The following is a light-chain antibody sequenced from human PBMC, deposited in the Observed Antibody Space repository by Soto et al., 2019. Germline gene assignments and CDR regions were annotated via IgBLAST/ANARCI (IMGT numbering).Light chain of an antibody. V-gene: IGLV2-8*01. CDR2: EVV. J-gene: IGLJ3*02. CDR1: KSDIGVYDF. Sequence: QSALTQPPSASGSPGQSVTISCTGTKSDIGVYDFVSWYQHHPGKAPRLIIYEVVQRPSGVPDRFSGSKSGNTASLAIGGLQSEDETDYYCATWEDTLNGMVFGGGTKLTVL. CDR3: ATWEDTLNGMV.